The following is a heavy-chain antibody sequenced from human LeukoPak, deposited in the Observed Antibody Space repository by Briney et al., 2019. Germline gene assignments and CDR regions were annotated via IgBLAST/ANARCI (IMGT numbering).Heavy chain of an antibody. CDR3: ARAITMVRGVGYYYMDV. J-gene: IGHJ6*03. Sequence: GRSLRLSCAASGFTFSSYAMHWVRQAPGKGLEWVAVISYDGSNKYYADSVKGRFTISRDNSKNTLYLQMNSLRAEDTAVYYCARAITMVRGVGYYYMDVWGKGTTVTISS. V-gene: IGHV3-30*14. CDR1: GFTFSSYA. D-gene: IGHD3-10*01. CDR2: ISYDGSNK.